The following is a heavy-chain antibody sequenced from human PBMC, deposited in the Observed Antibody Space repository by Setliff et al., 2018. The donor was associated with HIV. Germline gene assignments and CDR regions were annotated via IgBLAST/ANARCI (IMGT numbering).Heavy chain of an antibody. V-gene: IGHV1-18*01. J-gene: IGHJ4*02. CDR3: ARERRYCSGGSCSKFFDY. CDR2: ISAYNGNT. CDR1: GYTFTSYG. Sequence: ASVKVSCKASGYTFTSYGISWVRQAPGQGLEWMGWISAYNGNTNYAQKLQGRVTMTTDTSTSTAYMELRSLRSDDTAVYYCARERRYCSGGSCSKFFDYWGQGTLVTVSS. D-gene: IGHD2-15*01.